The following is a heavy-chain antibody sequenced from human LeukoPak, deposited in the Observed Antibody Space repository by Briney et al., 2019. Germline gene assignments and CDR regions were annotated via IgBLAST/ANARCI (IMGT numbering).Heavy chain of an antibody. CDR2: ISYHGSHK. J-gene: IGHJ4*02. V-gene: IGHV3-30*18. D-gene: IGHD3-22*01. CDR1: GFAFSRYG. CDR3: AKDLSDSSDYWCGELDY. Sequence: PGGSLRLSCAASGFAFSRYGIHWVRQAPGKGLEWVALISYHGSHKYYGDSVRGRFTISRDNSKNTLYLQMTSLRTEDTAMYYCAKDLSDSSDYWCGELDYWGQGIPVTVSS.